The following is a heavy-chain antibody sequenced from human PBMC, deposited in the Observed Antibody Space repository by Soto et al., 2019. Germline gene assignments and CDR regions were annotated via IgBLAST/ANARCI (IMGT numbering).Heavy chain of an antibody. CDR1: GFTFSSYS. J-gene: IGHJ2*01. V-gene: IGHV3-21*01. D-gene: IGHD2-21*01. Sequence: GGSLRLSCAASGFTFSSYSMNWVRQAPGKGLEWVSSISSSSSYIYYADSVKGRFTISRDSAKNSLYLQMNSLRAEDTAVYYCARDLASNWYFDLWGRGTLVTVSS. CDR3: ARDLASNWYFDL. CDR2: ISSSSSYI.